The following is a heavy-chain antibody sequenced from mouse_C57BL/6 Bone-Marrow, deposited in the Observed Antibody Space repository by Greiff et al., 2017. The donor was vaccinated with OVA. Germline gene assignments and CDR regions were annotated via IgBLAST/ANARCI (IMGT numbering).Heavy chain of an antibody. CDR1: GYTFTSYG. CDR2: IYPRSGNT. CDR3: ARIRFLYYLDY. V-gene: IGHV1-81*01. J-gene: IGHJ2*01. Sequence: VQLQQSGAELARPGASVKLSCTASGYTFTSYGISWVKQRTGKGLEWIGEIYPRSGNTYYNEKFKGKATLTADKSSSTAYMELRSLTSEDSAVYFCARIRFLYYLDYWGQGTTLTVSS. D-gene: IGHD2-12*01.